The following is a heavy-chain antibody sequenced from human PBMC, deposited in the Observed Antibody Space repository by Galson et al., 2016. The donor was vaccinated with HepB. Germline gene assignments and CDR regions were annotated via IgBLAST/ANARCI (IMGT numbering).Heavy chain of an antibody. D-gene: IGHD3-22*01. CDR1: GYTFIGYA. CDR2: ISTINGYT. Sequence: SVKVSCKASGYTFIGYAISWVRQAPGQGLEWMGWISTINGYTNYAQKNQGRVTMTTDSSTTTAYMELRSLRPDDTAVYYCARDYYYDSSGYYRPYDYWGQGTLVTVSS. V-gene: IGHV1-18*01. J-gene: IGHJ4*02. CDR3: ARDYYYDSSGYYRPYDY.